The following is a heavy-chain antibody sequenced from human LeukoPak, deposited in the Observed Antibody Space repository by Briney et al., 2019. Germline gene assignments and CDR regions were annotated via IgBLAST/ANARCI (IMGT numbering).Heavy chain of an antibody. Sequence: GGSLRLSCAASGFTFSVSVMNWVRQAPGKGLEWVSGVSSSGSITYYAESVKGRFTISRDNHKNTVHLQMNSLRVEDTAMYYCAKEGGYASSWIWGQGILVTVSS. CDR3: AKEGGYASSWI. CDR1: GFTFSVSV. J-gene: IGHJ4*02. CDR2: VSSSGSIT. V-gene: IGHV3-23*05. D-gene: IGHD6-13*01.